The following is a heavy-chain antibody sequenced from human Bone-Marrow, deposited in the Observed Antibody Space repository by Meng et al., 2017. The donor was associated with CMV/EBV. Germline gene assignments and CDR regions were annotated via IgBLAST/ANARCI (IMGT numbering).Heavy chain of an antibody. J-gene: IGHJ6*02. V-gene: IGHV1-46*01. CDR1: GYIFTSDY. D-gene: IGHD2-2*01. CDR2: INPSGGST. CDR3: AREKQDCSSTSCYLYYYYGMDV. Sequence: ASVKVSCKASGYIFTSDYMHWVRQAPGEGLEWMGIINPSGGSTSYAQKFQGRVTMTRDTSISTAYMELSRLRSDDTAVYYCAREKQDCSSTSCYLYYYYGMDVWGQGTMVTVSS.